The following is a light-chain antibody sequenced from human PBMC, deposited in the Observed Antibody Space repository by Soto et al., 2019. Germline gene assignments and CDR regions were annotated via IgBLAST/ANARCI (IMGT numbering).Light chain of an antibody. V-gene: IGKV1-39*01. CDR3: QQGYSRPRT. CDR2: AAS. J-gene: IGKJ1*01. Sequence: DIQMTQSPSSLSASVEDRVIITCRASQSISNHLNWYQQKPGKAPKLLIFAASSLQSGVPSRFSGSRSGPDFTLTISSLQPEDFATYFCQQGYSRPRTFGQGTKVDIK. CDR1: QSISNH.